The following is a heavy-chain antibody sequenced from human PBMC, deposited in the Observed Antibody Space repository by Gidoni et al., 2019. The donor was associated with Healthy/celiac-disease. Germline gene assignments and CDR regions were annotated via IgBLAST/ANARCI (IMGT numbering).Heavy chain of an antibody. CDR1: GFTFSSYG. CDR2: ISYDGSNK. D-gene: IGHD2-15*01. J-gene: IGHJ4*02. CDR3: AKDGGSWALDY. V-gene: IGHV3-30*18. Sequence: QVQLVESGGGVVQPGRSLRLSCAASGFTFSSYGMHWVRQAPGKGLEWVAVISYDGSNKYYADSVKGRFTISRDNSKNTLYLQMNSLRAEDTAVYYCAKDGGSWALDYWGQGTLVTVSS.